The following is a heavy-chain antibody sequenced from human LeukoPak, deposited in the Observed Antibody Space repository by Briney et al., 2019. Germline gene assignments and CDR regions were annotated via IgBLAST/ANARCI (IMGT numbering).Heavy chain of an antibody. V-gene: IGHV3-33*06. CDR2: IWHDGSSK. J-gene: IGHJ4*02. D-gene: IGHD4-11*01. CDR1: GFIFSHYG. Sequence: GRSLRLSCAASGFIFSHYGMHWVRQAPGKGLEWGAVIWHDGSSKYYADSVKGRFTISRDNSENTVYLQMNSLRAEDTAVYYCAKDAQRGFDYSNSLEYWGQGDLVTVSS. CDR3: AKDAQRGFDYSNSLEY.